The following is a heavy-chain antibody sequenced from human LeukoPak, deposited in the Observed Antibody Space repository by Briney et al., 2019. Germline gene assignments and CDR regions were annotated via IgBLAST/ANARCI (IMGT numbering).Heavy chain of an antibody. CDR2: MNPKAGNT. CDR3: ARGPRVFGVVLSSHWFFDV. Sequence: ASVKVSCTASGYTFSSYVNWVRQAAGQGLEWMGWMNPKAGNTGYAQKFQGRLSFTRNTSINTAYMELSSLRSEDTAVYYCARGPRVFGVVLSSHWFFDVWGRGTLVTVSS. D-gene: IGHD3-3*01. J-gene: IGHJ2*01. CDR1: GYTFSSY. V-gene: IGHV1-8*01.